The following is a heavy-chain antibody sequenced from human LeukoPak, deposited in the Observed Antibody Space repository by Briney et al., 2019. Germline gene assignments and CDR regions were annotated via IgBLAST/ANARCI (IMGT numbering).Heavy chain of an antibody. J-gene: IGHJ6*03. CDR1: GGSISSYY. CDR3: ARGGIAAHSYYYYYYMDV. V-gene: IGHV4-59*01. CDR2: IYYSGST. Sequence: ASETLSLTCTVSGGSISSYYWSWIRQPPGKGLEWIGYIYYSGSTNYNPSLKSRVTISVDTSKNQFSLKLSSVTAADTAVYYCARGGIAAHSYYYYYYMDVWGKGTTVTVSS. D-gene: IGHD6-6*01.